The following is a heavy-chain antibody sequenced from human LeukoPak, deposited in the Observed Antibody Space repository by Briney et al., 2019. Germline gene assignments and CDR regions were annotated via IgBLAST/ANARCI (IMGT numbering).Heavy chain of an antibody. Sequence: SETLSLTCTVSGGSISSYYWSWIRQPPGKGLEWIGYIYYSGSTNYNPSLKSRVTISVDTSKNQFSLKLSSVTAADTAVYYCARQNTEYCGGDCYSSYYYYMDVWGKGTTVTVSS. CDR1: GGSISSYY. CDR3: ARQNTEYCGGDCYSSYYYYMDV. CDR2: IYYSGST. J-gene: IGHJ6*03. D-gene: IGHD2-21*01. V-gene: IGHV4-59*01.